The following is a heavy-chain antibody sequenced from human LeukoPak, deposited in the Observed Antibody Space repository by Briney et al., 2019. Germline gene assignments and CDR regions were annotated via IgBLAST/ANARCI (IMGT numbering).Heavy chain of an antibody. V-gene: IGHV3-33*01. J-gene: IGHJ4*02. D-gene: IGHD6-13*01. CDR2: IWYDGGNK. CDR1: GFTFRSHG. Sequence: GSLRLSCAASGFTFRSHGMHWVRQAPGKGLEWVAVIWYDGGNKYYADSVKGRFTISRDNSKNTLYLQMNSLRAEDTAVYYCARDRRAAYLDYWGQGTLVTVSS. CDR3: ARDRRAAYLDY.